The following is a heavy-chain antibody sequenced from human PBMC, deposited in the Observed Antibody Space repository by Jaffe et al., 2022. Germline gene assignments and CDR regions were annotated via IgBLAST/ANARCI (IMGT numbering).Heavy chain of an antibody. J-gene: IGHJ4*02. Sequence: QVQLQQWGAGLLKPSETLSLTCAVYGGSFSGYYWSWIRQPPGKGLEWIGEINHSGSTNYNPSLKSRVTISVDTSKNQFSLKLSSVTAADTAVYYCARGRLGHYYGSGSYYIYWGQGTLVTVSS. CDR2: INHSGST. D-gene: IGHD3-10*01. V-gene: IGHV4-34*01. CDR1: GGSFSGYY. CDR3: ARGRLGHYYGSGSYYIY.